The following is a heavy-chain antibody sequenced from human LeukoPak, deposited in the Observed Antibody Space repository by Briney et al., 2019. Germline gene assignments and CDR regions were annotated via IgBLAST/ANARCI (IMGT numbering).Heavy chain of an antibody. J-gene: IGHJ4*02. CDR3: AKSDLGSIIVHDN. Sequence: GGSLRLSCAASGFTFSTFAMNWVRQAPGKGLEWVSVISASGEAAHYADSVKGRFTISRDSSKNTLYLQMNSLRAEDTAVYYCAKSDLGSIIVHDNWGQGTLVTVSS. V-gene: IGHV3-23*01. D-gene: IGHD2-15*01. CDR2: ISASGEAA. CDR1: GFTFSTFA.